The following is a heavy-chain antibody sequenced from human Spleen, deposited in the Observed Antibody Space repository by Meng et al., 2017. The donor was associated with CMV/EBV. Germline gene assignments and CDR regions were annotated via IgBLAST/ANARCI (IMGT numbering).Heavy chain of an antibody. Sequence: SGITCSSYSMHGVRQAPGKGRGWVSTIRSGSSHIHYADSVKGRFTISRDNAKNSVYLQMNSLRAEDTAVYYCAKYRTAMIASTYDSWGRGTLVTVSS. D-gene: IGHD2-8*02. J-gene: IGHJ4*02. CDR1: GITCSSYS. V-gene: IGHV3-21*04. CDR2: IRSGSSHI. CDR3: AKYRTAMIASTYDS.